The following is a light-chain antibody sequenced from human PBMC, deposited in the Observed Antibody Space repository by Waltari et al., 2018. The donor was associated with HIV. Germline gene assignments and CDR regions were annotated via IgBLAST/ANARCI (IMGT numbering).Light chain of an antibody. CDR3: CSYSDRRIYV. J-gene: IGLJ1*01. Sequence: QSALPQPAPVSGSLGQSITITCTGTSSDVGNYYLVSWYQQHPGKAPKIIIYEVINRPPGASNRMSGSKSGNTASLTVSGLQAEDEADYYCCSYSDRRIYVFGSGTRVSAL. CDR1: SSDVGNYYL. V-gene: IGLV2-23*02. CDR2: EVI.